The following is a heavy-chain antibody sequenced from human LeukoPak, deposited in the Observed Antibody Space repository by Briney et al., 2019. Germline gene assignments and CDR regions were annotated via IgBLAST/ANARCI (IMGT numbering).Heavy chain of an antibody. D-gene: IGHD6-19*01. CDR3: ARERYISGWYSFDY. CDR1: GYTFTSYD. V-gene: IGHV1-18*01. CDR2: ISAHNGDT. J-gene: IGHJ4*02. Sequence: ASVKVSCKASGYTFTSYDINWVRQAPGQGLEWMGWISAHNGDTKYAQRLQGRVTMTTGTSTSTAYMELRSLRSEDTAVYYCARERYISGWYSFDYWGQGTLVTVSS.